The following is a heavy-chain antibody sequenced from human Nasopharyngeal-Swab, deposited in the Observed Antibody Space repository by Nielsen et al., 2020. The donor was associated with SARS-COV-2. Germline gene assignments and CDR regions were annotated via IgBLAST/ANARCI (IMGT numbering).Heavy chain of an antibody. D-gene: IGHD6-6*01. V-gene: IGHV3-9*01. CDR2: ISWSSGSI. J-gene: IGHJ3*02. CDR1: GFTFDDYA. CDR3: AKVHSSAHDAFDI. Sequence: GGSLRLSCGASGFTFDDYAMHWVRQAPGKGLEWVSGISWSSGSIGYADSVKGRFTISRDNAKNSLYLQMNSLRAEDTALYYCAKVHSSAHDAFDIWGQGTMVTVSS.